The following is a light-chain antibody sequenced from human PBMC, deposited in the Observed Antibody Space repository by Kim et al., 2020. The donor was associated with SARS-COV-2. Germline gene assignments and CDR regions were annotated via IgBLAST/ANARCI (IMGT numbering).Light chain of an antibody. Sequence: ASVGDRVTITCRASQGISIYLGWYQQSPGKAPRLLIYSASTLQSGVPSRFSGSGSGTDFTLTIDSLQPEDFAAYYCQQLYDYPITFGQGTRLEIK. V-gene: IGKV1-9*01. CDR3: QQLYDYPIT. CDR1: QGISIY. CDR2: SAS. J-gene: IGKJ5*01.